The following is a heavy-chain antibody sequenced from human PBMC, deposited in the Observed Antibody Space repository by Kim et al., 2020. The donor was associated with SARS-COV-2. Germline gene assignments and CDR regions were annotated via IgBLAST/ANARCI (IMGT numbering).Heavy chain of an antibody. Sequence: TNYAQKLQGRVTMTTDTSTSTAYMELRSLRSDDTAVYYCVWGPSRATWDYWGQGTLVTVSS. D-gene: IGHD3-16*01. CDR3: VWGPSRATWDY. J-gene: IGHJ4*02. V-gene: IGHV1-18*01. CDR2: T.